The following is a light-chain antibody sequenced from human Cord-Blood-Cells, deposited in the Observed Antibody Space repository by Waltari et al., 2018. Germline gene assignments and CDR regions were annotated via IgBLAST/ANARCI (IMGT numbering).Light chain of an antibody. CDR3: CSYAGSSTYV. CDR1: TKDVGRYNL. J-gene: IGLJ1*01. Sequence: QPALTQPASVSGSPGQSIPISSPGTTKDVGRYNLVHWYQQHPGKAPKLMLYEVSKRPSGVSNRFSCSKSGNTASLTISGLQAEDEADYYCCSYAGSSTYVFGTGTKVTVL. V-gene: IGLV2-23*02. CDR2: EVS.